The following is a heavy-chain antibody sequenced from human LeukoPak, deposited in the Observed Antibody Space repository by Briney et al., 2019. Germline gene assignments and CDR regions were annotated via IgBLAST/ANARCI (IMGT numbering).Heavy chain of an antibody. V-gene: IGHV3-48*03. CDR2: ISSSGSTI. Sequence: QAGGSLRLSSAASGFTFSSYEMNWVRQAPGKGLGWVSYISSSGSTIYYADSVKGRFTISRDNAKNSLYLQMNSLRAEATAVYYCAELGITMIGGVWGKGTTVTISS. CDR1: GFTFSSYE. D-gene: IGHD3-10*02. CDR3: AELGITMIGGV. J-gene: IGHJ6*04.